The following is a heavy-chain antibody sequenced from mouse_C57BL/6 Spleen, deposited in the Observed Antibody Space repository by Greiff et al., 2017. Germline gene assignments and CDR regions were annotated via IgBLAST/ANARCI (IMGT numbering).Heavy chain of an antibody. V-gene: IGHV1-76*01. CDR2: IYPGSGNT. J-gene: IGHJ2*01. Sequence: VQLQQSGAELVRPGASVKLSCKASGYTFTDYYINWVKQRPGPGLEWIARIYPGSGNTYYNEKFKGKATLTAEKSSSTAYMQLSSLTSEDSAVYFCARSPYYGNYGGFDYWGQGTTLTVSS. CDR3: ARSPYYGNYGGFDY. D-gene: IGHD2-10*01. CDR1: GYTFTDYY.